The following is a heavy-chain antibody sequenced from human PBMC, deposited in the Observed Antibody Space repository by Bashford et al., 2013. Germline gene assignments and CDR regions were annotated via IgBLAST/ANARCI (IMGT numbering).Heavy chain of an antibody. CDR3: ARDSRDRFANNGHAALDY. J-gene: IGHJ4*02. CDR2: THWYSSDM. CDR1: GFNLDDYG. Sequence: GGSLRLSCAVSGFNLDDYGMQWVRQAPGKGLEWVAGTHWYSSDMVFADSVKGRFTISTDYAKNSLYLEMNDLRREDTALYYCARDSRDRFANNGHAALDYWGQGTLVTVSS. V-gene: IGHV3-9*01. D-gene: IGHD2-8*01.